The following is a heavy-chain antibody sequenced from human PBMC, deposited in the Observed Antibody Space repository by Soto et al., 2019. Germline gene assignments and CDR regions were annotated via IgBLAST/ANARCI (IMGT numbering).Heavy chain of an antibody. CDR1: GYTFTSYA. CDR2: INAGNGNT. D-gene: IGHD5-12*01. Sequence: GASVKVSCKASGYTFTSYAMHWVRQAPGQRLEWMGWINAGNGNTKYSQKFQGRVTITRDTSASTAYMELRSLRSDDTAVYYCARDGYDGSQSASKWFDPWGQGTQVTVSS. V-gene: IGHV1-3*01. J-gene: IGHJ5*02. CDR3: ARDGYDGSQSASKWFDP.